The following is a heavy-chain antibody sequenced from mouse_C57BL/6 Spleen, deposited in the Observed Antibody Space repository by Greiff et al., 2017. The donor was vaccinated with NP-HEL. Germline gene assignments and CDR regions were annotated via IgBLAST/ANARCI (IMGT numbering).Heavy chain of an antibody. CDR2: IHPNSGST. CDR1: GYTFTSYW. V-gene: IGHV1-64*01. CDR3: ARGGSNPFYAMDY. Sequence: VQLQQPGAELVKPGASVKLSCKASGYTFTSYWMHWVKQRPGQGLEWIGMIHPNSGSTNYNEKFKSKATLTVDKSSSTAYMQLSSLTSEDSAVYYCARGGSNPFYAMDYWGQGTSVTVSS. D-gene: IGHD2-5*01. J-gene: IGHJ4*01.